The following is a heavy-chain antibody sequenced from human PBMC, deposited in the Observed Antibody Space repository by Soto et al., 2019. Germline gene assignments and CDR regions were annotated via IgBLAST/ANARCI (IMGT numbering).Heavy chain of an antibody. CDR3: ARDITDFWSGPFDY. D-gene: IGHD3-3*01. CDR1: GYTFTSYY. J-gene: IGHJ4*02. V-gene: IGHV1-46*01. Sequence: ASVKVSCKASGYTFTSYYMHWVRQAPGQGLEWMGIINPSGGSTSYAQKFQGRVTMTRDTSTSTVYMELSSLRPEDTAVYYCARDITDFWSGPFDYWGQGTLVTSPQ. CDR2: INPSGGST.